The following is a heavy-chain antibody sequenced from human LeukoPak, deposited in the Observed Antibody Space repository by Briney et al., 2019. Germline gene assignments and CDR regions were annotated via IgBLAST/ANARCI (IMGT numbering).Heavy chain of an antibody. CDR1: GFTFSNAW. J-gene: IGHJ4*02. D-gene: IGHD1-1*01. V-gene: IGHV3-23*01. CDR3: AKGQLAWVDY. CDR2: ISGSGGST. Sequence: PGGSLRLSCATSGFTFSNAWMSWVRQAPGKGLEWVSAISGSGGSTYYADSVKGRFTISRDNSKNTLYLQMNSLRAEDTAVYYCAKGQLAWVDYWGQGTLVTVSS.